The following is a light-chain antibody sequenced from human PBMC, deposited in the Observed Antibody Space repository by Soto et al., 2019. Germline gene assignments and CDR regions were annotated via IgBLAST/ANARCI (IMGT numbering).Light chain of an antibody. J-gene: IGKJ4*01. V-gene: IGKV3-20*01. Sequence: VLAQAPGTLSWSPGERATLSYRAIQSVSSSYLASYQQQPGQAPRLLLYCASXRASGIPDRFSGSGSGTDFTLPISRLEPEDFAVYYCQQYGSSPGLTFGGGTNVDIK. CDR1: QSVSSSY. CDR2: CAS. CDR3: QQYGSSPGLT.